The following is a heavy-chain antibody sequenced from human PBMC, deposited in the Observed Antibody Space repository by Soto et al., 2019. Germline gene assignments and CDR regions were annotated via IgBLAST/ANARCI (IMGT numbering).Heavy chain of an antibody. CDR2: ISAYNGHT. Sequence: ASVKVSCKASGYTFTSYGISWVRQAPGQGLEWMGWISAYNGHTNYAQKLQGRVTMTTDTSTSTAYMELRSLRSDDTAVYYCARDRGLRYFDWLKGMFDYWGQGTLVTVSS. CDR3: ARDRGLRYFDWLKGMFDY. V-gene: IGHV1-18*01. D-gene: IGHD3-9*01. CDR1: GYTFTSYG. J-gene: IGHJ4*02.